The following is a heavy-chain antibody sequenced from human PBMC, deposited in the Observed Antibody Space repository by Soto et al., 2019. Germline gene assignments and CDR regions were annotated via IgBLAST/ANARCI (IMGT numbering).Heavy chain of an antibody. J-gene: IGHJ6*02. CDR2: INPNSGGT. V-gene: IGHV1-2*02. Sequence: ASVKVSCKASGYIFTGYHMHWVRQAPGQGLEWMGWINPNSGGTKYAQKFQGRVTLSADDLATTGYMEVSSLTSEDTAVYYCARGYCSGGNCYSGMDVWGQGTTVTVSS. D-gene: IGHD2-15*01. CDR3: ARGYCSGGNCYSGMDV. CDR1: GYIFTGYH.